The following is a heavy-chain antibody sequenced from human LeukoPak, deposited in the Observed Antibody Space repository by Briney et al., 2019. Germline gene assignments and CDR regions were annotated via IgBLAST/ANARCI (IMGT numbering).Heavy chain of an antibody. CDR3: ARLESSSAPD. J-gene: IGHJ4*02. CDR2: IKQDGSEK. Sequence: GGSLRLSCAASGFTFSNYWMSWVRQAPGEGLEWVANIKQDGSEKYYVDSVKGRFTISRDNAKNSLYLQMNSLTAEDTAVYYCARLESSSAPDWGQGTLVTVSS. V-gene: IGHV3-7*01. D-gene: IGHD3-16*02. CDR1: GFTFSNYW.